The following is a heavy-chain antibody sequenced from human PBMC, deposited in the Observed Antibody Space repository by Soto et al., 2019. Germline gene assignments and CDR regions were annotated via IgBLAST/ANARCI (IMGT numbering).Heavy chain of an antibody. Sequence: GESLKISCAASGFTFSTYAMSWVRQPPGKGLEWVSGISSSGGDTPSADSVKGRFTISRDNSKNTLYLQMNNLRAEDTAVYFCARKTAGPRPFDYWGQGTLVTVSS. CDR2: ISSSGGDT. V-gene: IGHV3-23*01. D-gene: IGHD6-13*01. CDR3: ARKTAGPRPFDY. CDR1: GFTFSTYA. J-gene: IGHJ4*02.